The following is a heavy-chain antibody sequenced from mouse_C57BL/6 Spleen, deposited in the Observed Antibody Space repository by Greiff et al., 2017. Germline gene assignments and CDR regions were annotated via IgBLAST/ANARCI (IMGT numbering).Heavy chain of an antibody. V-gene: IGHV1-15*01. CDR2: IDPETGGT. D-gene: IGHD1-1*01. CDR1: GYTFTDHE. J-gene: IGHJ1*03. CDR3: TVVAHWYFDV. Sequence: VQLQQSGAELVRPGASVTLSCKASGYTFTDHEMHWVKQTPVHGLEWIGAIDPETGGTAYNQKFKGKAILTADKSSSTAYMELRSLTSEDSAVYYCTVVAHWYFDVWGTGTTVTVSS.